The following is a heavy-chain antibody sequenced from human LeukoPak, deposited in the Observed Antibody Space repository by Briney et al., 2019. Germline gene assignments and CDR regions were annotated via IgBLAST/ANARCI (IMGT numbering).Heavy chain of an antibody. Sequence: GGSLRLSCTASGIIVSSNYMSWVRQAPGQGLEWVSAIYSGGSTEYADSVKGRFTISRDNSKNTLNLQMNSLRAGDTAMYYCARAGGNAPRLLDYWGQGTLVTVSS. CDR1: GIIVSSNY. J-gene: IGHJ4*02. CDR3: ARAGGNAPRLLDY. D-gene: IGHD4-23*01. V-gene: IGHV3-66*02. CDR2: IYSGGST.